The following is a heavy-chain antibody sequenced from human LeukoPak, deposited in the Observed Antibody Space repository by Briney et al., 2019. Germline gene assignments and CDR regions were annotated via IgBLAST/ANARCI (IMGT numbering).Heavy chain of an antibody. Sequence: GGSLRVSCAASGFTFSNYGMHWVRQPPGKWREWVALIRYGGTNKYYADSVKGRFTISRDNSKNTLYLQMNSLRAEDTAVYYCAKDQLAAASPGDAFDNWGQGTMVTVS. J-gene: IGHJ3*02. CDR1: GFTFSNYG. V-gene: IGHV3-30*02. CDR3: AKDQLAAASPGDAFDN. CDR2: IRYGGTNK. D-gene: IGHD6-13*01.